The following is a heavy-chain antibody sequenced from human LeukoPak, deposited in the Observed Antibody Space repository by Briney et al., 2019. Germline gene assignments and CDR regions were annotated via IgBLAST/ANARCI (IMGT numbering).Heavy chain of an antibody. CDR3: ARGRNVSDGFVIDY. D-gene: IGHD2/OR15-2a*01. J-gene: IGHJ4*02. V-gene: IGHV4-59*01. Sequence: SETLSLTCTVSGGSIRSYYWSWIRQPPGKGLEWIGHIYYSGSTNYNPSLKSRVTISVDTSKNQFSLKLSSVTAADTAVYYCARGRNVSDGFVIDYWGQGTLVTVSS. CDR1: GGSIRSYY. CDR2: IYYSGST.